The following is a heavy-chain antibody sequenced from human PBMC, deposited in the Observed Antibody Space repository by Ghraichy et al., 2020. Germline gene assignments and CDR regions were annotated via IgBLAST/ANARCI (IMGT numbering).Heavy chain of an antibody. D-gene: IGHD2-21*01. J-gene: IGHJ4*02. CDR1: GFTFSSYA. Sequence: GGSLRLSCAPSGFTFSSYAMHWVRQAPGKGLEWVAVIWHDGSNEYYEDSVKGRFVISRDNITNTLYLQRNNLRTEDTAVKFWAMWSSSSFEHWGQGTLFTVSS. CDR3: AMWSSSSFEH. CDR2: IWHDGSNE. V-gene: IGHV3-33*01.